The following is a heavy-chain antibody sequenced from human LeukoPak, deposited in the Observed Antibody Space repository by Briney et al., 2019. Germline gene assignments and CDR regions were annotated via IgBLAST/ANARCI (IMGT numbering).Heavy chain of an antibody. V-gene: IGHV1-2*07. D-gene: IGHD6-13*01. Sequence: ASVKVSCKASGYIFTGYYMHWVRQAPGQGLEWMGWINPNSGGTNYAHKFQGRVTMTRDTSISTAYMELSRLRSDDTAVYYCARDRPPQLVRPFDYWGQGTRVTVSS. J-gene: IGHJ4*02. CDR2: INPNSGGT. CDR1: GYIFTGYY. CDR3: ARDRPPQLVRPFDY.